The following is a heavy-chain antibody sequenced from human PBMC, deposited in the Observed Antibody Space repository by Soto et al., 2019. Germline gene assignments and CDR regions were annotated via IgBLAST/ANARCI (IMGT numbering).Heavy chain of an antibody. CDR3: ARDGYYDILTDYYQDY. CDR1: GGTFSSFT. V-gene: IGHV1-69*13. Sequence: SVKVSCKASGGTFSSFTISWVRQAPGQGLEWMGGIIPIFGTANYAQKFQGRVTITADESTSTAYMELSSLRSEDTAVYYCARDGYYDILTDYYQDYWGQGTLVTVSS. J-gene: IGHJ4*02. D-gene: IGHD3-9*01. CDR2: IIPIFGTA.